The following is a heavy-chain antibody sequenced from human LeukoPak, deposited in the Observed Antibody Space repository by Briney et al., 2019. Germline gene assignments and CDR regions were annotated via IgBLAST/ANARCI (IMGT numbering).Heavy chain of an antibody. CDR1: GGSVSSGSYY. CDR3: ARAQRGNWFDP. V-gene: IGHV4-61*01. J-gene: IGHJ5*02. Sequence: PSETLSLTCTVSGGSVSSGSYYWSWIRQPPGKGLEWIGYIYYSGSTNYNPSLKSRVTISVDTSKNQFSLKLSSVTAADTAVYYCARAQRGNWFDPWGQGTLVTVSS. CDR2: IYYSGST.